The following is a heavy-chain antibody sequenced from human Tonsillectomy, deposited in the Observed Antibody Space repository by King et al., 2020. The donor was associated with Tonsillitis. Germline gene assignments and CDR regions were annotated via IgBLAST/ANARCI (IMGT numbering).Heavy chain of an antibody. V-gene: IGHV3-11*06. CDR3: ARNPFDY. CDR2: IGFSSSYT. Sequence: QLVQSGGGLVKPGGSLRLSCAASGFTFSDYYMSWFRQAPGKGLEWVSFIGFSSSYTHYAEPVKGRFTISRDNAKNSLYLQMNSLRPEDTAVYYCARNPFDYWGQGTLVTVSS. CDR1: GFTFSDYY. J-gene: IGHJ4*02.